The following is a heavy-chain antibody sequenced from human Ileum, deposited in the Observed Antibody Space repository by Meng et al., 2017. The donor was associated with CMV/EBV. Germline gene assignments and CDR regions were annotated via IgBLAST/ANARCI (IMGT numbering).Heavy chain of an antibody. CDR3: ARVWNYDILTGYYTHYFDY. D-gene: IGHD3-9*01. J-gene: IGHJ4*02. CDR2: ISTYNGNT. CDR1: GSTFTSYG. Sequence: QVQLVQSAAAVKMPGASVMFSCNASGSTFTSYGPSWVRQAPGQGLEWMGWISTYNGNTNYAQKLQGRVTMTTDTSTSTVYMEVRSLRSDDTAVYYCARVWNYDILTGYYTHYFDYWGQGTLGTVSS. V-gene: IGHV1-18*01.